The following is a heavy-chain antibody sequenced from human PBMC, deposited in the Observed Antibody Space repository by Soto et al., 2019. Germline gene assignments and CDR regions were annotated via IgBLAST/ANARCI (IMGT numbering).Heavy chain of an antibody. Sequence: QPVGSLRLSCAASGFTFSTYAMSWVRQAPGKGLEWVSTITGSGGSTYCADSVKGRFPISRDNSKNTVYLQMNSLRAEDTAVYYCARDPFDYWGQGTLVTVSS. J-gene: IGHJ4*02. CDR1: GFTFSTYA. V-gene: IGHV3-23*01. CDR2: ITGSGGST. CDR3: ARDPFDY.